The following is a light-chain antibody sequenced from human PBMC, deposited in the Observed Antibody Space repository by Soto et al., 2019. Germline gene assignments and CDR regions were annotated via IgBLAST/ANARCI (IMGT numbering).Light chain of an antibody. V-gene: IGLV2-8*01. CDR1: KNDTGVYGF. CDR2: EVV. CDR3: KSYAGSNTYV. Sequence: QSALTQPPSASGSPGQSVTISCTGTKNDTGVYGFVSWYQHHPGKAPRLIIYEVVQRPSGVPDRFSGSKSGNTASLTVSGLQAADEAGYFCKSYAGSNTYVFGSGTKVTVL. J-gene: IGLJ1*01.